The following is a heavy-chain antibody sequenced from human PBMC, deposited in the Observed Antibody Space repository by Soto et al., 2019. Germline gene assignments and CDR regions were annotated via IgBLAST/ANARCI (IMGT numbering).Heavy chain of an antibody. D-gene: IGHD3-16*01. Sequence: QVQLVQSAGEVKKPGASVKVSCKASGYTFIRYGITWVRQAPGQGLEWMGWISPYNDYTINAQKLQGRVTMTTDTSTRTVNLDLRSLRSDDTAVYYCARGGYYDNTWGKLSHYGLDVWGQGTSVTVS. V-gene: IGHV1-18*01. CDR3: ARGGYYDNTWGKLSHYGLDV. CDR2: ISPYNDYT. J-gene: IGHJ6*02. CDR1: GYTFIRYG.